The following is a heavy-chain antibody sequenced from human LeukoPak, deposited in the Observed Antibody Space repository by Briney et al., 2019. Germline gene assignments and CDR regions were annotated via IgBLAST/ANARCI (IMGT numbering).Heavy chain of an antibody. Sequence: ASVKVSCKASGYTFTSYYMHWVRQAPGQGLEWMGIINPSGGSTSYAQKFQGRVTMTRDTSTSTVYMELSSLRSEDTAVYYCARQPPPYYYDSSGYQNWFDLWGQVTLVTVSS. D-gene: IGHD3-22*01. CDR3: ARQPPPYYYDSSGYQNWFDL. CDR1: GYTFTSYY. J-gene: IGHJ5*02. V-gene: IGHV1-46*01. CDR2: INPSGGST.